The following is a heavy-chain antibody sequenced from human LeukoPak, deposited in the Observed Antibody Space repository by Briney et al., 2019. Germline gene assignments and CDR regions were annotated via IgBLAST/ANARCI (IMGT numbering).Heavy chain of an antibody. CDR2: IYHSGST. J-gene: IGHJ4*02. CDR1: GYSISSGYY. D-gene: IGHD3-10*01. V-gene: IGHV4-38-2*01. Sequence: SETLSLTCAVSGYSISSGYYWGWIRQPPGKGLEWIGSIYHSGSTYYNPSLKSRVTISVDTSKNQSSLKLSSVTAADTAVYYCARGTGFDYWGQGTLVTVSS. CDR3: ARGTGFDY.